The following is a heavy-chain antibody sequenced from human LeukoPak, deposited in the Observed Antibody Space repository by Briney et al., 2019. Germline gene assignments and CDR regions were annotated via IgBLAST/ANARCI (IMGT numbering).Heavy chain of an antibody. Sequence: GGSLRLSCAASGFTLSSYSMNWVRQAPGKGLEWVSSISSGSVYIYYADSVKGRFTISRDDAKNSLYLQMNSLRAEDTAVYYRARDWASVDYWGQGTLVTVSS. J-gene: IGHJ4*02. V-gene: IGHV3-21*01. D-gene: IGHD3-16*01. CDR2: ISSGSVYI. CDR3: ARDWASVDY. CDR1: GFTLSSYS.